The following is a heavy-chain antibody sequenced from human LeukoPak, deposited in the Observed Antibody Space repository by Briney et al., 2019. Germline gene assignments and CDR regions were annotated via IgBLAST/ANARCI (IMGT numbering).Heavy chain of an antibody. V-gene: IGHV3-48*03. D-gene: IGHD3-22*01. Sequence: GGSLRLSCAASGFTFSSYEMNWVRQAPGKGLEWVSYISSSGSTIYYADSVKGRFTISRDNAKNSLYLQMNSLRAEDTAVYYCAREKGRYYDSSAPDYWGQGTLVTVSS. CDR3: AREKGRYYDSSAPDY. CDR2: ISSSGSTI. J-gene: IGHJ4*02. CDR1: GFTFSSYE.